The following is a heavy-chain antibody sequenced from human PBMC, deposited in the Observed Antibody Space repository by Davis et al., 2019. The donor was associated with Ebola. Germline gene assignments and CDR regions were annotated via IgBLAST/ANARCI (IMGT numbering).Heavy chain of an antibody. Sequence: AASVKVSCKASGYTFTSYGISWVRQAPGQGLEWMGWISAYNGNTNYAQKLQGRVTMTTDTSTSTAYMELSSLRSEDTAVYYCASPDSSGYIGETWGQGTLVTVSS. CDR1: GYTFTSYG. CDR2: ISAYNGNT. CDR3: ASPDSSGYIGET. D-gene: IGHD3-22*01. J-gene: IGHJ4*02. V-gene: IGHV1-18*01.